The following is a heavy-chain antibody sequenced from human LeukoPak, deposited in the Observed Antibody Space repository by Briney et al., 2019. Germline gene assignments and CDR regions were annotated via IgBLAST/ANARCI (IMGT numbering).Heavy chain of an antibody. CDR1: GFIVSDYW. V-gene: IGHV3-30*03. CDR3: ATCPVTFGGVIVITTGYFDY. CDR2: ILFDGSNK. J-gene: IGHJ4*02. D-gene: IGHD3-16*02. Sequence: GASLRLSCAAAGFIVSDYWMRWVRQAPGKGLECVAVILFDGSNKYYADSVKGRFTISRDNSKNTLYLQMNSLRAEDTALYYCATCPVTFGGVIVITTGYFDYWGQGTLVTVSS.